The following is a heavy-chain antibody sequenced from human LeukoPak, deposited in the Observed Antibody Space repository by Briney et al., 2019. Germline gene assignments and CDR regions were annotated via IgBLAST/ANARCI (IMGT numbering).Heavy chain of an antibody. CDR1: GGSFSGYY. Sequence: SETLSLTCAVYGGSFSGYYWSWIRQPPGKGLEWIGEINHSGSTNYNPSLKSRVTISVDTSKNQFSLKLGSVTAADTAVYYCARTFSAREQQNENWFDPWGQGTLVTVSS. V-gene: IGHV4-34*01. J-gene: IGHJ5*02. D-gene: IGHD6-13*01. CDR3: ARTFSAREQQNENWFDP. CDR2: INHSGST.